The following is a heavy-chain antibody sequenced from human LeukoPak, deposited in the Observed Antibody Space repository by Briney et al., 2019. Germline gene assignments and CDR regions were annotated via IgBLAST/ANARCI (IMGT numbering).Heavy chain of an antibody. CDR3: ARGAMAKPYYFDY. D-gene: IGHD5-18*01. V-gene: IGHV1-69*05. J-gene: IGHJ4*02. Sequence: SVKVSCKASGGTFSSYAISWVRQAPGQGLEWMAGIIPIFGTAYYAQKFQGRVTITTDESTSPAYLELSSLRSEDTAFYYCARGAMAKPYYFDYWGQGTLVTVSS. CDR2: IIPIFGTA. CDR1: GGTFSSYA.